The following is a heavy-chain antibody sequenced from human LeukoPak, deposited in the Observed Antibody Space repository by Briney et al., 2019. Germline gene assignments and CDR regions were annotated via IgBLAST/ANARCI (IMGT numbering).Heavy chain of an antibody. Sequence: SETLSLTCAVYGGSVSGYYWSWIGQPPGKGLEWIGEINHSGSTNYNPSLKSRVTISVDTSKNQFSLRLSSVTAADTAVYYCARGGGYYYYGMDVWGKATTVTVSS. CDR1: GGSVSGYY. J-gene: IGHJ6*04. V-gene: IGHV4-34*01. CDR3: ARGGGYYYYGMDV. D-gene: IGHD4-23*01. CDR2: INHSGST.